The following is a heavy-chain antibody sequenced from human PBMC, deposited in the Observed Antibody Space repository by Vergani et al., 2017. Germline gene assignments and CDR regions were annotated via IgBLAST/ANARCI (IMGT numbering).Heavy chain of an antibody. CDR3: ARGLGKWERYDYYYYMDV. D-gene: IGHD1-26*01. CDR1: GGSFSGYY. V-gene: IGHV4-34*01. J-gene: IGHJ6*03. Sequence: QVQLQQWGAGLLKPSETLSLTCAVYGGSFSGYYWSWIRQPPGKGLEWIGEINHSGSTNYNPSLKSRVIISVDTSKNQFSLKLNSVTAADTAVYYWARGLGKWERYDYYYYMDVWGKGTTVTVSS. CDR2: INHSGST.